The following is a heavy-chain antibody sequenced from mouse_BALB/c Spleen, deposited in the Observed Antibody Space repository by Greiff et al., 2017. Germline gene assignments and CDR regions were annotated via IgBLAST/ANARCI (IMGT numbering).Heavy chain of an antibody. CDR3: ARSGESGYFDV. CDR2: IYPGDGST. V-gene: IGHV1S33*01. J-gene: IGHJ1*01. Sequence: SGPELVKPGALVKISCKASGYTFTSYDINWVKQRPGQGLEWIGWIYPGDGSTKYNEKFKGKATLTADKSSSTAYMQLSSLTSENSAVYFCARSGESGYFDVWGAGTTVTVSS. CDR1: GYTFTSYD. D-gene: IGHD1-3*01.